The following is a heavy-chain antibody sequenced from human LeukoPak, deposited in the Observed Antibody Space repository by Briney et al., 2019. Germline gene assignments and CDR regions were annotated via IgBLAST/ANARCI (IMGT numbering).Heavy chain of an antibody. Sequence: PGGSLRLSCAASGFTFSSYAMSWVRQAPGKGLEWVSSISGSGTNTYYADSVKGWFTISRDNSRNLLFLQMSSLRVEDTAVYYCAKRRHYYGSGDYYRDPWGQGTLVTVSS. V-gene: IGHV3-23*01. CDR2: ISGSGTNT. J-gene: IGHJ5*02. CDR1: GFTFSSYA. D-gene: IGHD3-10*01. CDR3: AKRRHYYGSGDYYRDP.